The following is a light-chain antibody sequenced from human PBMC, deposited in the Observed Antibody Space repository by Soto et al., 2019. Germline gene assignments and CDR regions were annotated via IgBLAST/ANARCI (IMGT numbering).Light chain of an antibody. CDR1: SSDVGGYNY. Sequence: QSALTQPASVSGSPGQSITISCTGTSSDVGGYNYVSWYQQHPGKAPKLMIYAVSNRPSGVSNRFSGSKSGNTASLTISGLQAEDEAEYYCSSYTSSSIDYVFGTGTKVTVL. J-gene: IGLJ1*01. CDR3: SSYTSSSIDYV. CDR2: AVS. V-gene: IGLV2-14*01.